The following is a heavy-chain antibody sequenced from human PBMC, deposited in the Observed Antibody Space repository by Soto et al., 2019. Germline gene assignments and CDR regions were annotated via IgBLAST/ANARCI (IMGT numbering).Heavy chain of an antibody. D-gene: IGHD3-10*01. Sequence: PSETLSLTCTVSGGSISSSDYYWSWIRQPPGKGLEWIGYINYSGSTYYNPSLKSRVTISVDTSKNQFSLKLSSVTAADTAVYYCARGDFTMVRGVMYYYGMDVWGQGTTVTVSS. J-gene: IGHJ6*02. CDR2: INYSGST. CDR3: ARGDFTMVRGVMYYYGMDV. V-gene: IGHV4-30-4*01. CDR1: GGSISSSDYY.